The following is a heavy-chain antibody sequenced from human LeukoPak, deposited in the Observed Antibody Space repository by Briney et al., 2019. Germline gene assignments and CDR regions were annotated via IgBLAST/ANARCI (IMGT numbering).Heavy chain of an antibody. CDR3: AGTTMTTFDY. Sequence: SETLSLTCTVSGGSISSFYWSWIRQPAGKGLERIGRIYSSESTNYNPSFKSRVTMSVDTSKNQLSLRLSSVTAADAAVYYCAGTTMTTFDYWGQGILVTVSS. CDR1: GGSISSFY. V-gene: IGHV4-4*07. D-gene: IGHD4-17*01. CDR2: IYSSEST. J-gene: IGHJ4*02.